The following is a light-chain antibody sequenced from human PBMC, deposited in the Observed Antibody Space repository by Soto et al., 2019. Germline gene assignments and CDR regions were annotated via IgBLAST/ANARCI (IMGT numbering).Light chain of an antibody. CDR2: DVS. J-gene: IGLJ1*01. CDR1: SSDVGGYNY. Sequence: QSALTQPASVSASPGQSIAISCTGTSSDVGGYNYVSWYQQHPGKAPKLMIYDVSNRPSGVSNRFSGSKSGNTASLTISGLQAEDEADYYCSSYTSSTTDVFGTGTKVTVL. V-gene: IGLV2-14*01. CDR3: SSYTSSTTDV.